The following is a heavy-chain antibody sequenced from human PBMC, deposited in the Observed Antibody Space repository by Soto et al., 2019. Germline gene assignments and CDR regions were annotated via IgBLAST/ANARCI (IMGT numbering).Heavy chain of an antibody. V-gene: IGHV1-18*01. Sequence: ASVKVSCKASGYTFYSHSISWVRQAPGQGLEWMGRINGDYGNTQYAQKFRGRVTVTTDTSTTTVYMELTNLRSDDTAVYYCARDSHGYFDYWGQGTLVTVSS. D-gene: IGHD2-8*01. CDR2: INGDYGNT. CDR1: GYTFYSHS. CDR3: ARDSHGYFDY. J-gene: IGHJ4*02.